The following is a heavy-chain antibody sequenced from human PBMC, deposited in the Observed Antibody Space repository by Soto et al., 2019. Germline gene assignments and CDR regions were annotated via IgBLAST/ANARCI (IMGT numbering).Heavy chain of an antibody. D-gene: IGHD4-17*01. CDR3: ARLNYGDFQLYYFDY. CDR2: IYYIGNS. V-gene: IGHV4-59*08. CDR1: GGSISPYY. Sequence: SETLSLTCTVSGGSISPYYWSWIRQPPEKGLEWIGNIYYIGNSNYNPSLKSRVTISLDASKNQFSLKLSSVTAADTAVYYCARLNYGDFQLYYFDYWGQGTLVTVSS. J-gene: IGHJ4*02.